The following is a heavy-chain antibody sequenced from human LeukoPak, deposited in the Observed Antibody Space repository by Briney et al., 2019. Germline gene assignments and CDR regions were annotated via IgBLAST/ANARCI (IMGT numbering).Heavy chain of an antibody. CDR3: ARGSLAAAIDY. Sequence: PSETLSLTCAVYGGSFSSYYWSWIRQPPGKGLEWIGEINHSGSTNYNPSLKSRVTISVDTSKNQFSLKLSSVTAADTAVYYCARGSLAAAIDYWGQGTLVTVSS. V-gene: IGHV4-34*01. D-gene: IGHD6-13*01. J-gene: IGHJ4*02. CDR1: GGSFSSYY. CDR2: INHSGST.